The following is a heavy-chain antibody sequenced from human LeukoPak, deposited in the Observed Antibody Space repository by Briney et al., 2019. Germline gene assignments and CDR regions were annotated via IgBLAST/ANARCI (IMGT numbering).Heavy chain of an antibody. CDR3: ARNYGTNSGGFDI. CDR1: GFTFSAYG. V-gene: IGHV3-33*01. Sequence: PGGSLRLSCAASGFTFSAYGMHWVRQAPGKGLEWVALVWYDGSNKYYADSVKGRYTISRDNSKNTLYLQMNSLRPEDTAVFYCARNYGTNSGGFDIWGQGKTVSVSS. D-gene: IGHD4-23*01. J-gene: IGHJ3*02. CDR2: VWYDGSNK.